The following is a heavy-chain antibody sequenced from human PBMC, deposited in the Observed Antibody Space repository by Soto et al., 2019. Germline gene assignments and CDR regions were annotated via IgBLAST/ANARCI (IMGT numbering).Heavy chain of an antibody. CDR2: ISGDASST. D-gene: IGHD7-27*01. Sequence: EVKVVESGGGLVQPGGSLRLSCAASGFTFSDNWMHWVRQPPGKGPVWVSRISGDASSTSYADSVKGRFNISRVSAKNTVYLQMDSLRVEDTAVYYCTRGETRTTYWGLFDSWGQGTLVTVSS. V-gene: IGHV3-74*01. CDR1: GFTFSDNW. J-gene: IGHJ4*02. CDR3: TRGETRTTYWGLFDS.